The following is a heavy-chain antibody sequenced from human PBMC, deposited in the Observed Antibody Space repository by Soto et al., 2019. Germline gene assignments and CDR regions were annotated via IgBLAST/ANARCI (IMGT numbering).Heavy chain of an antibody. J-gene: IGHJ4*02. D-gene: IGHD1-26*01. V-gene: IGHV4-59*01. CDR3: ARERAGASDY. CDR2: IYYSGST. CDR1: GGSISSYY. Sequence: SETLSLTCTVSGGSISSYYWSWIRQPPGKGLEWIGYIYYSGSTNYNPSLKSRVTISVDTSKNQFSLKLSSVTAADTAVYYCARERAGASDYWGQGTLVTVSS.